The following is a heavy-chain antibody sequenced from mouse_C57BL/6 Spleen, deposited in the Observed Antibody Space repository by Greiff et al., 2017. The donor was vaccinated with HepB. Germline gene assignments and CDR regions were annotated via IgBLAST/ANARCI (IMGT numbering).Heavy chain of an antibody. CDR1: GYTFTGYW. Sequence: VKLMESGAELMKPGASVKLSCKATGYTFTGYWIEGVKQRPGHGLEWIGEILPGSGSTNYNAKFKGKATFTADTSSNTADMQLSSLTTEDSAIYYGARGYYGSTQWYFDVWGTGTTVTVSA. D-gene: IGHD1-1*01. J-gene: IGHJ1*03. V-gene: IGHV1-9*01. CDR2: ILPGSGST. CDR3: ARGYYGSTQWYFDV.